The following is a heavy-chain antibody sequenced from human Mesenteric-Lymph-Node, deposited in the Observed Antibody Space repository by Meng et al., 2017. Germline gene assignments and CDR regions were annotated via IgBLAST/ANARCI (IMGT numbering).Heavy chain of an antibody. V-gene: IGHV4-4*07. Sequence: SETLSLTCTVSGDSISSSFWTWIRQPAGKGLEWIGRIYASESINYNPSLKSRVTMSVDTSKNQFSLKLSSVTAADTAVYYCARDRGGNYYDSSGYSAFDYWGQGTLVTVSS. CDR3: ARDRGGNYYDSSGYSAFDY. CDR1: GDSISSSF. J-gene: IGHJ4*02. CDR2: IYASESI. D-gene: IGHD3-22*01.